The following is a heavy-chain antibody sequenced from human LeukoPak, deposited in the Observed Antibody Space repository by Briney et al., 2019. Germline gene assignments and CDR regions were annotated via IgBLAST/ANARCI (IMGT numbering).Heavy chain of an antibody. V-gene: IGHV4-39*01. Sequence: SETLSLTCTVSGGSISSYYWGWIRQPPGKGLEWIGSIYYSGSTYYNPSLKSRVTISVDTSKNQFSLKLSSVTAADTAVYYRARTIVYYDSSGYASFDYWGQGTLVTVSS. CDR3: ARTIVYYDSSGYASFDY. CDR2: IYYSGST. D-gene: IGHD3-22*01. J-gene: IGHJ4*02. CDR1: GGSISSYY.